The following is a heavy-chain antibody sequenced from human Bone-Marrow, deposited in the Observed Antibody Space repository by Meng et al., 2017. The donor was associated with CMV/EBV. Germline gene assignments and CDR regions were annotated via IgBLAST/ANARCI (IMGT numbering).Heavy chain of an antibody. V-gene: IGHV3-23*01. J-gene: IGHJ5*02. CDR1: GFTFSSYS. CDR3: AKDFRGYCSTTSCPLGWFDP. D-gene: IGHD2-2*01. CDR2: ISGSGGST. Sequence: GEFLKIFCAAPGFTFSSYSMSRVRQAPGKGLEWVSAISGSGGSTYYADSVKGRFTISRDNSKNTLYLQMNSLRAEDTAVYYCAKDFRGYCSTTSCPLGWFDPWGQETLVTVSS.